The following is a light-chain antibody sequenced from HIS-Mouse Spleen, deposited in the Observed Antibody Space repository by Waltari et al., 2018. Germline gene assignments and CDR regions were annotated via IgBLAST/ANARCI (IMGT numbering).Light chain of an antibody. J-gene: IGLJ1*01. CDR1: TLGDKY. Sequence: SYELTQPPSVSVFPGQTASITCSGDTLGDKYACWYQQKPGQYPVLVIYQDSKRPSGIPERFSGSNSGNTATLTISGTQAMDEADYYCQAWDSSTAVFGTGTKVTVL. CDR3: QAWDSSTAV. V-gene: IGLV3-1*01. CDR2: QDS.